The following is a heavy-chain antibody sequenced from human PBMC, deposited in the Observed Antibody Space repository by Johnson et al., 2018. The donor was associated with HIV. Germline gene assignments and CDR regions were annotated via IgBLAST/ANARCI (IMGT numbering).Heavy chain of an antibody. CDR1: GFTVDDYG. J-gene: IGHJ3*02. Sequence: EVQLVESGGGVVRPGGSLRLSCTASGFTVDDYGMIWVRQAPGKVLEWVSGIHWNGGSTGYADSVKGRFTISRDNAKNSLYLQMNSLRVEDTALYYCARDLGSGYNDAVDIWGQGTMVTISS. CDR3: ARDLGSGYNDAVDI. CDR2: IHWNGGST. D-gene: IGHD3-22*01. V-gene: IGHV3-20*04.